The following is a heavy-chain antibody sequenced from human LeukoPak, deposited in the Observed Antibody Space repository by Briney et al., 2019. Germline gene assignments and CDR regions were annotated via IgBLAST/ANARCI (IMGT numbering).Heavy chain of an antibody. CDR1: GFTFSNAW. V-gene: IGHV3-15*01. Sequence: GGSLRLSCVASGFTFSNAWMSWVRQAPGKGLEWVGRIKSKTDGGTTDYAAPVTGRFTISRDDSKNTLFLQMNSLKTEDTAVYYCTTALGHSGSYFWDFDYWGQGTLVTVSS. J-gene: IGHJ4*02. D-gene: IGHD1-26*01. CDR3: TTALGHSGSYFWDFDY. CDR2: IKSKTDGGTT.